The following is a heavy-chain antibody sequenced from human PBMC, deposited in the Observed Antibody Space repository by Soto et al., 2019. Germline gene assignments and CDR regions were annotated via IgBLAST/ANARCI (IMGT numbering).Heavy chain of an antibody. CDR3: ATQFHHCGGDCYRGPYFGMDV. V-gene: IGHV1-2*02. J-gene: IGHJ6*02. CDR2: INPYTGGT. Sequence: ASVKVSCKASGYTFTSYGISWVRQAPGQGLEWMGWINPYTGGTNYAQKFQCRVTMTRDTSISTAYMELSKLISDDTAVYYCATQFHHCGGDCYRGPYFGMDVWGQGTTVTVSS. D-gene: IGHD2-21*02. CDR1: GYTFTSYG.